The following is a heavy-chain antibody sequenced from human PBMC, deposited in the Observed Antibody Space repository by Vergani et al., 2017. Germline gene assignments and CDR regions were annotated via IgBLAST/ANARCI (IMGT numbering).Heavy chain of an antibody. J-gene: IGHJ3*02. CDR1: AYPFTNYY. D-gene: IGHD2-2*02. CDR2: INPSGDST. V-gene: IGHV1-46*03. Sequence: QVQLVQSGAEVKKPGASVKVSRKASAYPFTNYYIHWVRQAPGQGLEWMGIINPSGDSTTYAQKFQGRVTMTRDSATSTVYMELSSLRSEDTAVYYCTAPSGYIYTRNAFDIWGHGTLVTVSS. CDR3: TAPSGYIYTRNAFDI.